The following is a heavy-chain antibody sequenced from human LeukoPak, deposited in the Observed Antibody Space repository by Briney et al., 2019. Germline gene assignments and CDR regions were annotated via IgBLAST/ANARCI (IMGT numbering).Heavy chain of an antibody. V-gene: IGHV3-23*01. CDR2: ISGSGGST. D-gene: IGHD6-13*01. Sequence: TGGSLRLSCAASGFTFSSYAMHWVRQAPGKGLEWVSAISGSGGSTYYADSVKGRFTISRDNSKNTLYLQMNSLRAEDTAVYYCAKSGGYSSSWPPWEDYYYYGMDVWGQGTTVTVSS. CDR3: AKSGGYSSSWPPWEDYYYYGMDV. J-gene: IGHJ6*02. CDR1: GFTFSSYA.